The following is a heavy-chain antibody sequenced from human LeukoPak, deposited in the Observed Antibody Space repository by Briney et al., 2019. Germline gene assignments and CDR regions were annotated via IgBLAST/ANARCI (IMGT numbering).Heavy chain of an antibody. D-gene: IGHD3-10*01. CDR3: ASFMVRGKIDYYYYYGMDV. Sequence: GASVKVSCKASGGTFSSYAISWVRQAPGQGLEWMGRIIPILGIANYAQKFQGRVTITADKSTSTAYMELSSLRSEDTAVYYCASFMVRGKIDYYYYYGMDVWGQGTTVTVSS. J-gene: IGHJ6*02. CDR1: GGTFSSYA. CDR2: IIPILGIA. V-gene: IGHV1-69*04.